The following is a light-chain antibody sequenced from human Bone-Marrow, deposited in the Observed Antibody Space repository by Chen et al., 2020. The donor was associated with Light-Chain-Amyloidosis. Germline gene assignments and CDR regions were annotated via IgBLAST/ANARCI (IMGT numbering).Light chain of an antibody. J-gene: IGKJ2*01. V-gene: IGKV1-39*01. CDR3: QQTYSDSAYT. CDR2: AAS. CDR1: HSVDKY. Sequence: DIQMTQSPPSLSASIGDTVTITCRASHSVDKYLNWYQQKAGKPPTLLIYAASSLQSGVPPRFRGSGAGTDFSLTISNLQPDDFATYYRQQTYSDSAYTFGQGTNLQI.